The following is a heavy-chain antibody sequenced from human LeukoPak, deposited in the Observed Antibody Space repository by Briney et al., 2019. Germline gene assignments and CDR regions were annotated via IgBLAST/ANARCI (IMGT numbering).Heavy chain of an antibody. J-gene: IGHJ6*03. D-gene: IGHD6-6*01. V-gene: IGHV4-38-2*02. CDR3: ARSYSSSSLALYYMDV. Sequence: SETLSLTCTVSGYSISSGYYWGWIRQPPGKGLEWIGSIYHSGSTYYNPSLKSRVTISVDTSKNQFSLKLSSVTAADTAVYYCARSYSSSSLALYYMDVWGKGTTVTVSS. CDR1: GYSISSGYY. CDR2: IYHSGST.